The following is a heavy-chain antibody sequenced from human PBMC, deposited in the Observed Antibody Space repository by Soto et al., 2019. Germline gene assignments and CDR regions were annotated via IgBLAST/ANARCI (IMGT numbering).Heavy chain of an antibody. CDR2: IGAYNGNT. J-gene: IGHJ4*02. CDR3: ARVAYYNWNYPFDY. Sequence: ASVKVSCKASGYTFTSYGISWVRQAPGQGLEWMGWIGAYNGNTNYAQKLQGRVTMTTDTSTSTAYMELRSLRSDDTAVYYCARVAYYNWNYPFDYWGQGTLVTVSS. V-gene: IGHV1-18*01. D-gene: IGHD1-7*01. CDR1: GYTFTSYG.